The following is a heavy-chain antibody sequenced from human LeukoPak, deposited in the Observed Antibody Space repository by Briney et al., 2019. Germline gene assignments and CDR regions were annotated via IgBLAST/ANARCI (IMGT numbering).Heavy chain of an antibody. CDR2: VDTYKANT. J-gene: IGHJ4*02. CDR3: ARKLGEFDY. Sequence: ASVKVSCKASGYTFTNYGINWVRQAPGQGLEWMGWVDTYKANTNYAQKLQGRVTMTTDTSTSTAYMELRNLTSDDTAMYYCARKLGEFDYWGQGTLVTVPS. D-gene: IGHD3-16*01. V-gene: IGHV1-18*01. CDR1: GYTFTNYG.